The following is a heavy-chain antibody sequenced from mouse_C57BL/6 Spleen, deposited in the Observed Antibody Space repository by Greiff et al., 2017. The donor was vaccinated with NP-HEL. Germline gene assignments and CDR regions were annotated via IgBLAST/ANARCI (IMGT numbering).Heavy chain of an antibody. CDR2: INPSNGGT. CDR1: GYTFTSYW. J-gene: IGHJ4*01. Sequence: QVQLQQPGTELVKPGASVKLSCKASGYTFTSYWMHWVKQRPGQGLEWIGNINPSNGGTNYNEKFKSKATLTVAKSSSTAYMQLSSLTSEDSAVYYCARGFQRWGAMDDWGQGTSVTVSS. CDR3: ARGFQRWGAMDD. D-gene: IGHD1-1*01. V-gene: IGHV1-53*01.